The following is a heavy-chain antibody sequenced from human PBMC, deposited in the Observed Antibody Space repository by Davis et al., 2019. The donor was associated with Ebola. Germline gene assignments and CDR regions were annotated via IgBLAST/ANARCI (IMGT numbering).Heavy chain of an antibody. D-gene: IGHD5-18*01. CDR2: IKQDGSEK. V-gene: IGHV3-7*03. CDR3: ARPWLDVDTAIYYYYGMDV. CDR1: GFTFSSYW. J-gene: IGHJ6*02. Sequence: GGSLRLSCAASGFTFSSYWMSWVRQAPGKGLEWVANIKQDGSEKYYVDSVKGRFTISRDNAKNSLYLQMNSLRAEDTAVYYCARPWLDVDTAIYYYYGMDVWGQGTTVTVSS.